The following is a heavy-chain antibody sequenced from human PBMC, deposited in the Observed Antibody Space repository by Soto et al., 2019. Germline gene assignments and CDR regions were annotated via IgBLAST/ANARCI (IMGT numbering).Heavy chain of an antibody. CDR3: ARGSHIVVVVAATINDAFDI. Sequence: GGSLRLSCAASGFTFSSYSMNWVRQAPGKGLEWVSSISSSSSYIYYADSVKGRFTISRDNSKNTLYLQMNSLRAEDTAVYYCARGSHIVVVVAATINDAFDIWGQGTMVTVSS. CDR2: ISSSSSYI. D-gene: IGHD2-15*01. V-gene: IGHV3-21*01. CDR1: GFTFSSYS. J-gene: IGHJ3*02.